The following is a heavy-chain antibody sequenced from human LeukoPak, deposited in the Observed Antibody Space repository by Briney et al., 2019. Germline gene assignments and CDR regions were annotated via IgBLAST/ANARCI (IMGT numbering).Heavy chain of an antibody. CDR1: GGTFSSYT. D-gene: IGHD6-19*01. CDR3: ASGYSSGWYGGDY. V-gene: IGHV1-69*13. J-gene: IGHJ4*02. CDR2: IIPIFGTA. Sequence: ASVMVSCKASGGTFSSYTISWVRQAPGQGLEWMGGIIPIFGTANYAQKFQGRVTITADESTSTAYMELSSLRSEDTAVYYCASGYSSGWYGGDYWGQGTLVTVSS.